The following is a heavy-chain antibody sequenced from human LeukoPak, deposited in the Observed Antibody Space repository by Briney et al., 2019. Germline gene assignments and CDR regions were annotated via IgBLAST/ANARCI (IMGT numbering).Heavy chain of an antibody. CDR2: IWYDGSKK. V-gene: IGHV3-33*01. CDR1: GFTFSSYG. Sequence: PGGSLRLSCAASGFTFSSYGMNWVRQAPGKGLEWVAGIWYDGSKKYYADSVRGRFTISRDNSENTVYLQVNSLRAEDTAVYYCAHLGVLGVGYFDYWGQGTLVTVSS. CDR3: AHLGVLGVGYFDY. J-gene: IGHJ4*02. D-gene: IGHD1-26*01.